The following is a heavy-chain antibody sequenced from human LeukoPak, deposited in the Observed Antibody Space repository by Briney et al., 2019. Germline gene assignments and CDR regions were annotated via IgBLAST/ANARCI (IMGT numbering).Heavy chain of an antibody. CDR1: GYTFTSYL. CDR3: ARDSLPYCSSTSWYGNYMDV. J-gene: IGHJ6*03. CDR2: ISAYNGNT. Sequence: ASVKVSCKASGYTFTSYLIHWVRQAPGQGLEWMGWISAYNGNTNYAQKLQGRVTMTTDTSTSTAYMELRSLRSDDTAVYYCARDSLPYCSSTSWYGNYMDVWGKGTTVTVSS. V-gene: IGHV1-18*01. D-gene: IGHD2-2*01.